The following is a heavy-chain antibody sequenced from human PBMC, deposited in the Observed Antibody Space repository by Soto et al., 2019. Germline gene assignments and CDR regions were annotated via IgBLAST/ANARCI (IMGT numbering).Heavy chain of an antibody. J-gene: IGHJ6*02. CDR2: IYYSGNT. V-gene: IGHV4-31*03. CDR1: GGSIRSGGYY. Sequence: PSETLSLTCTVSGGSIRSGGYYWSWVRQNPRKGLEWIGNIYYSGNTYYNPSLKSRLTISVDTSKNQFSLNLSSVTAADTAVYYCARSPGNHYGLDLWGQGTTVTVSS. CDR3: ARSPGNHYGLDL.